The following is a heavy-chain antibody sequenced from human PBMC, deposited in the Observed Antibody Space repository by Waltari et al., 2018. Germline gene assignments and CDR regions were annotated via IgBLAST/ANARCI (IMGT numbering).Heavy chain of an antibody. V-gene: IGHV3-48*04. J-gene: IGHJ3*02. CDR2: IYSTGSTI. CDR3: ARGYRKAFDI. D-gene: IGHD5-12*01. Sequence: EVQLVESGGGLVQPGGSLRLSCAASGFTFSDFSMNWVRQAPGKGLVWVSYIYSTGSTIYYADSVKGRFTISRDNAQNSLYLQMNSLRADDTAVYYCARGYRKAFDIWGQGTMVTVSS. CDR1: GFTFSDFS.